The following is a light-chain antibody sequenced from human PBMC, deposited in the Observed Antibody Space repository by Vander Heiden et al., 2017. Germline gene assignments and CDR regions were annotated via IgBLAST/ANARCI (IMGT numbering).Light chain of an antibody. Sequence: DSVLTQCQSTLSLSPGERATLSCRASQSVSSSYLAWYQQKPGQAPRLLIYGASSSATGIPDRFTGSWSGKDFTLTISRLEPYDYAVYYCQQYGSSRTWTFGQGTKVEIK. V-gene: IGKV3-20*01. CDR2: GAS. CDR3: QQYGSSRTWT. J-gene: IGKJ1*01. CDR1: QSVSSSY.